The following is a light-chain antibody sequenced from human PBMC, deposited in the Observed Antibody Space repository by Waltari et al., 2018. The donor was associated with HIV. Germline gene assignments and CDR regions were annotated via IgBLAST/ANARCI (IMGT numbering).Light chain of an antibody. V-gene: IGLV2-8*01. CDR3: SSSAGTNDFFVL. CDR2: EVN. Sequence: QSALTQPPSASGSPGPSVTISCSGTTSDIVHSEYVASYQQHPAKPPKLIIPEVNKRPSGVPNRCSGSKSGNTASLTVSGLQAEDEADYYCSSSAGTNDFFVLFGGGTKLTVL. J-gene: IGLJ2*01. CDR1: TSDIVHSEY.